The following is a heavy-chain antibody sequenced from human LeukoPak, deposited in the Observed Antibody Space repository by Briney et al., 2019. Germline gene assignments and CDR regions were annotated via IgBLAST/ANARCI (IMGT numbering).Heavy chain of an antibody. J-gene: IGHJ4*02. Sequence: ASVKVSCKASGYTFTGYYMHWVRQAPGQGLEWMGWINPNSGGTNYAQKFQGRVTMTRDTSISTAYMELSRLRSDDTAVYYCARAKVLRFLEWLLSLDYWGQGTLVTVSS. V-gene: IGHV1-2*02. D-gene: IGHD3-3*01. CDR1: GYTFTGYY. CDR2: INPNSGGT. CDR3: ARAKVLRFLEWLLSLDY.